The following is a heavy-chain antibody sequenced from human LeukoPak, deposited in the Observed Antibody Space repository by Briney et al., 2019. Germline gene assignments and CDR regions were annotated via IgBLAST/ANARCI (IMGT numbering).Heavy chain of an antibody. D-gene: IGHD6-19*01. J-gene: IGHJ4*02. Sequence: PGRSLRLSCAASGFTFSNAWMSWVRQAPGKGLEWVGRIKSKTDGGTTDYAAPVKGRFTISRDDSKNTLYLQMNSLKTEDTAVYYCTTDPPCIAVAVCLDYWGQGTLVTVSS. CDR1: GFTFSNAW. V-gene: IGHV3-15*01. CDR2: IKSKTDGGTT. CDR3: TTDPPCIAVAVCLDY.